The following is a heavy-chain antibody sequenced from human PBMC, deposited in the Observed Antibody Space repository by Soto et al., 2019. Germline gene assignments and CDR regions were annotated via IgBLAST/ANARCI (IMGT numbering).Heavy chain of an antibody. CDR1: GFTFRNHA. Sequence: QVQLVESGGGVVQPGRSLRLSCAASGFTFRNHAMHWVRQAPGKGLEWVGLIWYDGTSKYYADSVKGRFTISRDNSKNTLHLEMNSLRVEDTAIYYCARDQGVVIIKDHWGQGTLVTVSS. CDR3: ARDQGVVIIKDH. J-gene: IGHJ4*02. CDR2: IWYDGTSK. D-gene: IGHD6-6*01. V-gene: IGHV3-33*08.